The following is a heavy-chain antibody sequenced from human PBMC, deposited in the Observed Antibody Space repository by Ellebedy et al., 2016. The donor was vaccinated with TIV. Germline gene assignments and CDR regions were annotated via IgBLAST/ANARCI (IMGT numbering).Heavy chain of an antibody. V-gene: IGHV3-23*01. Sequence: GESLKISXAASGFTFSSYAMSWVRQAPGKGLEWVSAISGSGGSTYYADSVKGRFTISRDNSKNTLYLQMNSLRAEDTAVYYCAKVWGIIAAAGLFDYWGQGTLVTVSS. CDR1: GFTFSSYA. CDR2: ISGSGGST. D-gene: IGHD6-13*01. CDR3: AKVWGIIAAAGLFDY. J-gene: IGHJ4*02.